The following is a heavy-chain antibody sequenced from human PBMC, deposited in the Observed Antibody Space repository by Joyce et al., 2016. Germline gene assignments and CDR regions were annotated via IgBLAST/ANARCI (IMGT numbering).Heavy chain of an antibody. CDR1: GSTFSSSS. V-gene: IGHV3-21*01. Sequence: QLVESGGGVVKAGGSLRLSCEASGSTFSSSSMSWCRQAPGKGLGWVAAISATSYYIFHAETGRGRFTVSRDNAKKTLYRQMNSLRAEDSAVFYCARGGISYYYAMDVWGQGTTVTVSS. D-gene: IGHD3-16*01. CDR2: ISATSYYI. CDR3: ARGGISYYYAMDV. J-gene: IGHJ6*02.